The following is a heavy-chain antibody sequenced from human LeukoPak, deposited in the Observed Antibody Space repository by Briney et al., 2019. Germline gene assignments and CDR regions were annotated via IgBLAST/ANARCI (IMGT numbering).Heavy chain of an antibody. J-gene: IGHJ4*02. CDR2: INPNSGGT. D-gene: IGHD1-26*01. Sequence: ASVKVSCKASGYTFTSYALNWVRQAPGQGLEWMGWINPNSGGTNYAQKFQGRVTMTRDTSISTAYMELSRLRSDDTAVYYCARRSKKWELLTIDYWGQGTLVTVSS. V-gene: IGHV1-2*02. CDR1: GYTFTSYA. CDR3: ARRSKKWELLTIDY.